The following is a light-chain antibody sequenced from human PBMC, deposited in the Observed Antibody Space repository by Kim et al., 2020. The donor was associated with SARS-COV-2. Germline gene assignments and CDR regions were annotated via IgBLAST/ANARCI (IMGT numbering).Light chain of an antibody. J-gene: IGKJ1*01. V-gene: IGKV1-27*01. CDR2: AAS. Sequence: SASVGDRVTITCRASQGISNYLAWYQQKPGKVPKLLIYAASTLQSGVPSRFSGSGSGTDFTLTISSLQPEDVATYYCQKYNSAPLFGQGTKVEIK. CDR3: QKYNSAPL. CDR1: QGISNY.